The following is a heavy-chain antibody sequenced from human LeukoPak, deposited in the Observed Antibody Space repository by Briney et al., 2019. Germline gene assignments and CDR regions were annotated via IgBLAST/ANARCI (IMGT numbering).Heavy chain of an antibody. CDR3: ARWRHSSGYYYDD. CDR1: GFTFSSYT. Sequence: GGSLRLSCAASGFTFSSYTMHWVRQAPGKGLEYVSAISSNGGSTYYANSVKGRFTISRDDSKNTLYLQMGSLRAEDMAVYYCARWRHSSGYYYDDWGQGTLVTVSS. D-gene: IGHD3-22*01. V-gene: IGHV3-64*01. J-gene: IGHJ4*02. CDR2: ISSNGGST.